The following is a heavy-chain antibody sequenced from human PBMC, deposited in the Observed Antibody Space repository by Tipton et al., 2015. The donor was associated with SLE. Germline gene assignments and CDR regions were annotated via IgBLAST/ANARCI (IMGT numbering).Heavy chain of an antibody. CDR3: AKERITGTTGNYYGMDV. V-gene: IGHV3-11*01. D-gene: IGHD1-7*01. Sequence: SLRLSCTASGFTLGDHYVSWVRQAPGKGLEWISYISTTGITIYYADSVKGRFTISRDNTKNSLYLQMNSLRAEDTAFYHCAKERITGTTGNYYGMDVWGQGTTVTVSS. CDR2: ISTTGITI. J-gene: IGHJ6*01. CDR1: GFTLGDHY.